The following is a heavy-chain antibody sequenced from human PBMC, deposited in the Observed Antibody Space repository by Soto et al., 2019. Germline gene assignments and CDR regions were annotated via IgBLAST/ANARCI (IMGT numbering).Heavy chain of an antibody. Sequence: QVQLVESGGGLVKPGGSLRLSCAASGFTFSDYYMSWIRQAPGKGLAWVSYISSSDSIIYYADSVNGRFTISRDNAKNSLYLQMNSLRAEDTAVYYCARDLGYYDSSGYFDYWGQGTLVTVSS. V-gene: IGHV3-11*01. D-gene: IGHD3-22*01. CDR2: ISSSDSII. CDR3: ARDLGYYDSSGYFDY. J-gene: IGHJ4*02. CDR1: GFTFSDYY.